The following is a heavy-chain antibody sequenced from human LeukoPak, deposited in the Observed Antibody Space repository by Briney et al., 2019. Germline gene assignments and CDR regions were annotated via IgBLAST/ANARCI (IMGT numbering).Heavy chain of an antibody. D-gene: IGHD6-13*01. Sequence: GGSLRLSCAASGFTFSSYGMHWVRQAPGKGLEWVAVIWYDGSNKYYADSVKGRFTISRDNSKNTLYLQMNSLRAEDTVVYYCARDRDSSSWFPHFDYWGQGTLVTVSS. V-gene: IGHV3-33*01. CDR1: GFTFSSYG. CDR2: IWYDGSNK. CDR3: ARDRDSSSWFPHFDY. J-gene: IGHJ4*02.